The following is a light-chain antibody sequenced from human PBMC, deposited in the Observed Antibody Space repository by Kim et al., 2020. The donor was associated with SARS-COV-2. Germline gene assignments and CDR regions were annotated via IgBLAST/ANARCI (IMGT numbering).Light chain of an antibody. CDR1: QTVRNY. CDR3: QQRNIWIT. J-gene: IGKJ5*01. Sequence: EIVLTQSPATLSLSPGERATLSCRASQTVRNYLAWYQCKPGQSPRLLFYDASERATGIPARFSSGGSGTDFTLNISSVEPEDFALYYCQQRNIWITFGQGTRLEIK. V-gene: IGKV3-11*01. CDR2: DAS.